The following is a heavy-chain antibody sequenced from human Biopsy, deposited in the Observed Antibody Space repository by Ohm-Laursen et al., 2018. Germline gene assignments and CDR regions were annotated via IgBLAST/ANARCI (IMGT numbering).Heavy chain of an antibody. CDR2: IFHTGTT. Sequence: SETLSLTCAVSGYSISTGYYWGWIRQPPGKGLEWIGSIFHTGTTYYNPSLKSRVTISVDTSKNRFSLKLSSVTAADTAVYYCARGRLRAVARFDYWGQGTLVTVSS. D-gene: IGHD6-19*01. CDR1: GYSISTGYY. J-gene: IGHJ4*02. CDR3: ARGRLRAVARFDY. V-gene: IGHV4-38-2*01.